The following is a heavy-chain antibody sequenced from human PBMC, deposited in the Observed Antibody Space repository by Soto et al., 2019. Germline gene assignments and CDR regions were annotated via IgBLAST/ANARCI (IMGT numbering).Heavy chain of an antibody. CDR1: GGTFSSYT. V-gene: IGHV1-69*02. D-gene: IGHD2-2*01. CDR2: IIPILGIA. CDR3: ARRSLGYNCSSTSCYAEN. J-gene: IGHJ4*02. Sequence: QVQLVQSGAEVKKPGSSVKVSCKASGGTFSSYTISWVRQAPGQGLEWMGRIIPILGIANYAQKFQGSVTITADKSTSRAYMERSSLRSEDTAVYYCARRSLGYNCSSTSCYAENWGQGTLVTVSS.